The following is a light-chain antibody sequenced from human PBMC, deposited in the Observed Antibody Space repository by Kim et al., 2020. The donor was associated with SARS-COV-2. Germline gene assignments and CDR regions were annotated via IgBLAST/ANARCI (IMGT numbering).Light chain of an antibody. V-gene: IGLV3-1*01. CDR2: QDS. Sequence: SGSPGQTASITCSGDKLGDKYACWYQQKPSQSPVLVIYQDSKRPSGIPERFSGSNSGNTATLTISGTQAMDEADYYCQAWDSSTVVFGGGTKLTVL. CDR3: QAWDSSTVV. J-gene: IGLJ2*01. CDR1: KLGDKY.